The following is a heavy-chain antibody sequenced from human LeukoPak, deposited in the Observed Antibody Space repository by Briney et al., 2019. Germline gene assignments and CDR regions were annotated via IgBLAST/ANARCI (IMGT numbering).Heavy chain of an antibody. Sequence: ASVKVSCKASGYTFTSYYMHWVRQAPGQGLEWMGWISAYNGNTNYAQKLQGRVTMTTDTSTSTAYMELGSLTSDDTAVYYCARDPGWVAEWLDPWGQGTLVTVSS. CDR3: ARDPGWVAEWLDP. V-gene: IGHV1-18*04. D-gene: IGHD1-26*01. J-gene: IGHJ5*02. CDR1: GYTFTSYY. CDR2: ISAYNGNT.